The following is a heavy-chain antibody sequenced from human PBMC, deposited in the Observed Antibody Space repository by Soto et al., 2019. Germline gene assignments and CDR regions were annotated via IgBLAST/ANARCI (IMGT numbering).Heavy chain of an antibody. CDR2: IYYSGST. V-gene: IGHV4-31*03. CDR3: ARAPDPCSGGSCYFGWFDP. CDR1: GGSISSGGYY. J-gene: IGHJ5*02. Sequence: SETLSLTCTVSGGSISSGGYYWSWIRQHPGKGLEWIGYIYYSGSTYYNPSLKSRVTISVDTSKNQFSLKLSSVTAADTAVYYCARAPDPCSGGSCYFGWFDPWGQGTLVTVS. D-gene: IGHD2-15*01.